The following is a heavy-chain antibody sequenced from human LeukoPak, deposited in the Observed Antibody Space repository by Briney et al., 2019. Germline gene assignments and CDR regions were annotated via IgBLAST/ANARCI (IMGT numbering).Heavy chain of an antibody. V-gene: IGHV4-59*01. Sequence: SETLSLTCSVSGVSISDYHWIWIRQPPAKGLEWMGYFSYSGSTRYNPSLKIRVTMSVDTSKNQFSLRLISVAAADTAVYYCARMYSGTSYYFDFWGQGTLVTVSS. CDR3: ARMYSGTSYYFDF. D-gene: IGHD1-26*01. CDR1: GVSISDYH. CDR2: FSYSGST. J-gene: IGHJ4*02.